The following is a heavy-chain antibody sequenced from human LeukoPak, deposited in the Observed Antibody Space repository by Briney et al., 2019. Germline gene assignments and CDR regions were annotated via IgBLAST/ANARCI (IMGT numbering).Heavy chain of an antibody. D-gene: IGHD5-24*01. CDR3: ARRAETGETDY. Sequence: GESLKISCKGSGYSFTSYWIGWVRQMPGKGLEWMGIIYPGDSDTRYSPSFQGQVTISADRSISTPFMQWSSLKASDTAMYYCARRAETGETDYWGQGTLVTVSS. CDR1: GYSFTSYW. J-gene: IGHJ4*02. V-gene: IGHV5-51*01. CDR2: IYPGDSDT.